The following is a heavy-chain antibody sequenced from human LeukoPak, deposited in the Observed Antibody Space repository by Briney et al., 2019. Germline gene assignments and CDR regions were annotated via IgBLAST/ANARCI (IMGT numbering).Heavy chain of an antibody. J-gene: IGHJ4*02. V-gene: IGHV4-59*12. CDR1: GGSISSYY. D-gene: IGHD4-11*01. CDR3: ARDSPYSNYLDY. Sequence: SETLSLTCTVSGGSISSYYWSWIRQPPGKGLEWIGYIYYSGSTNYNPSLKSRVTISVDTSKNQFSLKLSSVTAADTAVYYCARDSPYSNYLDYWGQGTLVTVSS. CDR2: IYYSGST.